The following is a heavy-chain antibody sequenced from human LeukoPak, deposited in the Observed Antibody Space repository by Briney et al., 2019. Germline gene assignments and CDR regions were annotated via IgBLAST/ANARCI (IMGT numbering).Heavy chain of an antibody. J-gene: IGHJ3*02. CDR1: GFTFSSYS. CDR3: ARGGVYSSSGDAFDI. D-gene: IGHD6-6*01. CDR2: ISSSSSYI. V-gene: IGHV3-21*01. Sequence: GGSLRLSCAASGFTFSSYSMNWVRQAPGKGLEWVSSISSSSSYIYYADSVKGRFTISRDNAKNSLYLQMNSLRAEDTAVYYCARGGVYSSSGDAFDIWGQGTMVTVSS.